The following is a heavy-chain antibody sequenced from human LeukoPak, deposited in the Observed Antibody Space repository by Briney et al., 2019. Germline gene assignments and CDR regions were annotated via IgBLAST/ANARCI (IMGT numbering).Heavy chain of an antibody. J-gene: IGHJ6*02. Sequence: PGGSLRLSCAASGFTFSDHYMDWVRQAPGKGLEWVSAISGSGGSTYYADSVKGRFTISRDNSKNTLYLQMNSLRAEDTAVYYCATAGYDSNYYYGMDVWGQGTTVTVSS. CDR2: ISGSGGST. CDR3: ATAGYDSNYYYGMDV. V-gene: IGHV3-23*01. D-gene: IGHD3-3*01. CDR1: GFTFSDHY.